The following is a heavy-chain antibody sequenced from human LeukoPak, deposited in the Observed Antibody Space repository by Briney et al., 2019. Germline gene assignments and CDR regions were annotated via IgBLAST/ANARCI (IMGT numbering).Heavy chain of an antibody. V-gene: IGHV4-34*01. J-gene: IGHJ3*02. CDR3: ARDSGYNVNDHDVNAFDI. D-gene: IGHD5-24*01. Sequence: SETLSLTCAVYGGSSSGYYWSWIRQPPGKGLEWIGEINHSGSTNYNPSLKSRVTISVDTSKNQFSLKLSSVTAADTALYYCARDSGYNVNDHDVNAFDIWGQGTMVTISS. CDR2: INHSGST. CDR1: GGSSSGYY.